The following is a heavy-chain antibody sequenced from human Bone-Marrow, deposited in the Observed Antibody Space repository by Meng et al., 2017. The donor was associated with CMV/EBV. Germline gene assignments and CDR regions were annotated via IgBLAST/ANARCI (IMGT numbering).Heavy chain of an antibody. J-gene: IGHJ5*02. CDR1: GFTFSSYE. CDR3: ARVGYYDFWSGYYPNWFDP. Sequence: GESLKISCAASGFTFSSYEMNWVRQAPGKGLDWVSYISSSGSTIYYADSVKGRFTISRDNAKNSLYLQMNSLRAEDTAVYYCARVGYYDFWSGYYPNWFDPWGQGTLVTVPS. CDR2: ISSSGSTI. V-gene: IGHV3-48*03. D-gene: IGHD3-3*01.